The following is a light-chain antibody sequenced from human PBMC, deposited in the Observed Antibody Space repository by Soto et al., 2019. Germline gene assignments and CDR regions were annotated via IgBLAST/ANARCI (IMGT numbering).Light chain of an antibody. V-gene: IGLV1-44*01. CDR3: AAWADSLNGVV. Sequence: QSVLTQPPSASGTPGQRVTVSCSGSSSNIGGNSVNWYQQLPGTAPKLLIYSNNQRPSGVPDRFSGSKSGTSASLAISGLQSEDEADYYCAAWADSLNGVVFGGGTKLTVL. CDR1: SSNIGGNS. J-gene: IGLJ2*01. CDR2: SNN.